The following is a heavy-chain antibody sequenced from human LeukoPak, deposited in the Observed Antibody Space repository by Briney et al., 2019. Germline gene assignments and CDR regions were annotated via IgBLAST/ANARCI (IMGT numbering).Heavy chain of an antibody. CDR2: INGSGGRT. V-gene: IGHV3-23*01. CDR3: ARPSGSYAFDI. J-gene: IGHJ3*02. CDR1: GFTFSSYV. D-gene: IGHD1-26*01. Sequence: PGGSLRLSCAASGFTFSSYVMSWVRQAPGKGLEWVSSINGSGGRTHYADSVKGRFTISRDNSRNTLYLQMNSLRAEDTAVYYCARPSGSYAFDIWGQGTMVTVSS.